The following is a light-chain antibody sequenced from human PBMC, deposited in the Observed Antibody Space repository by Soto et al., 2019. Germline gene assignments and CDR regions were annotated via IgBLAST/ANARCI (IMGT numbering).Light chain of an antibody. CDR1: PSVRSSY. CDR3: QHYGSPLT. CDR2: GAS. Sequence: PGGRATLSCRASPSVRSSYLAWYQQRPGQAPRLLIFGASFRATGIPDRFSGSGSGTDFTLTISRLEPEDFAVYYCQHYGSPLTFGGGTKVEIK. J-gene: IGKJ4*01. V-gene: IGKV3-20*01.